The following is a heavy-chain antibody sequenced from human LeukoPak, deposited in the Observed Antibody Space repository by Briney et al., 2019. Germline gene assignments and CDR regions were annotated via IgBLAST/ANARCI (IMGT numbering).Heavy chain of an antibody. J-gene: IGHJ4*02. CDR2: IRYDGSNK. CDR1: GFTFSSYG. CDR3: ARDHKDWGVFDY. Sequence: GGPLRLSCAASGFTFSSYGMHWVRQAPGKGLEWVAFIRYDGSNKYYADSVKGRFTISRDNAKNSLYLQMDSLRAEDTAVYYCARDHKDWGVFDYWGQGTLVTVSS. V-gene: IGHV3-30*02. D-gene: IGHD7-27*01.